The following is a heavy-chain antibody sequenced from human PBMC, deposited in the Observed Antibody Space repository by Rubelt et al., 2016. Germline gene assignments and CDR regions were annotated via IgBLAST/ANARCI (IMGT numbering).Heavy chain of an antibody. V-gene: IGHV1-69*01. D-gene: IGHD6-6*01. CDR3: ATTIAIRPYYFDY. CDR1: GGTFSSYA. Sequence: QVQLVQSGAEVKKPGSSVKVSCKASGGTFSSYAISWVRQAPGQGLEWMGGIIPVFGTANYAQKFQGRITMTAYESTSTAYMALSSLRSEDTAVYYCATTIAIRPYYFDYWGQGTLVTVSS. J-gene: IGHJ4*02. CDR2: IIPVFGTA.